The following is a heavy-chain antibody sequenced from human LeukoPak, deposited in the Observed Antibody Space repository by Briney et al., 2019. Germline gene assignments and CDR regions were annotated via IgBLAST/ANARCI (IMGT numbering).Heavy chain of an antibody. D-gene: IGHD2-8*01. Sequence: PGRSLRLSCAASGFTFDDYAMHWVRQAPGKGLEWVSGISWNSGSIGYADSVKGRFPVSRDNAKNSLYLQMNSLRAEDMALYYCAKGDCTNGVCYLDYWGQGTLVTVSS. CDR3: AKGDCTNGVCYLDY. V-gene: IGHV3-9*03. CDR2: ISWNSGSI. CDR1: GFTFDDYA. J-gene: IGHJ4*02.